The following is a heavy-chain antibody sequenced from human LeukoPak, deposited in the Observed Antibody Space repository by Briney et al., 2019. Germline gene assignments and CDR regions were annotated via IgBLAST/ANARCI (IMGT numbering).Heavy chain of an antibody. CDR3: ARAGYSSNWYIWDY. CDR2: ISSGGGT. J-gene: IGHJ4*02. V-gene: IGHV3-13*01. D-gene: IGHD6-13*01. CDR1: GFTLSSYD. Sequence: GGSLRLSCAASGFTLSSYDMHWVRQPTGKGLEWVSAISSGGGTWYSDSVKGRFTISRETVKNSFYLQMNSLRAGDTAVYYCARAGYSSNWYIWDYWGRGTLVTVSS.